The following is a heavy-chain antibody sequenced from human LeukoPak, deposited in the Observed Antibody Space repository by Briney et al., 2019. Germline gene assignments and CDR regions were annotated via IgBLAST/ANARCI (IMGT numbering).Heavy chain of an antibody. CDR2: ISAYNGNT. V-gene: IGHV1-18*01. Sequence: ASVKVSFKASGYTFTSYGISWVRQAPGQGLEWMGWISAYNGNTNYSQKLQGRVTMTTDTSTSTAYMELRSLRSDDTAVYYCARETYYDFWSRQDYYYGMDVWGQGTTVTVSS. J-gene: IGHJ6*02. CDR3: ARETYYDFWSRQDYYYGMDV. D-gene: IGHD3-3*01. CDR1: GYTFTSYG.